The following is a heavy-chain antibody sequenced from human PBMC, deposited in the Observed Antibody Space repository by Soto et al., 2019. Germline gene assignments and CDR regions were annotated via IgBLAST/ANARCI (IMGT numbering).Heavy chain of an antibody. J-gene: IGHJ5*01. CDR1: GFKFSNYA. CDR3: AKDRRAGGNSAFYFDF. Sequence: QPGGSLRLSCAASGFKFSNYAMSWVRQAPGKGLEWVSLISATGGGTYYADSVKGRFTISRDNSHNTLYLQVHSLTAEDTAVYYCAKDRRAGGNSAFYFDFWGHGAQVTVSS. CDR2: ISATGGGT. D-gene: IGHD3-16*01. V-gene: IGHV3-23*01.